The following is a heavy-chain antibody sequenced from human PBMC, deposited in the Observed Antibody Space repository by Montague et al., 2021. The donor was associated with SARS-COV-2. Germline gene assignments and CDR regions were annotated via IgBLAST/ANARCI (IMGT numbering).Heavy chain of an antibody. Sequence: SETLSLTCTVSGYSISSGYYWGWLRPPPGKVLECIGSIYHSGSTYYNPSLKRRVTISVDTSKNQFSLKLSAVTAADTAVYYCAVNSNYYYYYGMDVWGQGTTVTVSS. CDR3: AVNSNYYYYYGMDV. J-gene: IGHJ6*02. D-gene: IGHD4-11*01. V-gene: IGHV4-38-2*02. CDR2: IYHSGST. CDR1: GYSISSGYY.